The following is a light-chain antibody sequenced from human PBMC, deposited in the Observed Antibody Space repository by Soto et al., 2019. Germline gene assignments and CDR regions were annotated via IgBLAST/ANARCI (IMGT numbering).Light chain of an antibody. CDR2: DVS. CDR3: SSYTTSNTRQIV. J-gene: IGLJ1*01. Sequence: QSAPTQPASVSGSPGQSIPISCTGTSSDVGGYNYVSWYQHHPGKAPKLMIYDVSNRPSGVSNRFSGSKSGNTASLTISGLQPEDEADYYCSSYTTSNTRQIVFGTGTKVTVL. V-gene: IGLV2-14*03. CDR1: SSDVGGYNY.